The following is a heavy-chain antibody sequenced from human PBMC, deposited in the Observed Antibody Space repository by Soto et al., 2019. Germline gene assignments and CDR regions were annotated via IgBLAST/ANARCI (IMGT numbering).Heavy chain of an antibody. J-gene: IGHJ6*02. CDR2: IIPIFGTA. CDR3: ARALGYCSGGSCYEYYYYGMDV. CDR1: GGTFSSYA. V-gene: IGHV1-69*01. Sequence: QVQLVQSGAEVKKPGSSVKVSCKASGGTFSSYAISWVRQAPGQGLEWMGGIIPIFGTANYAQKFQGRVTINADETTSTAYMELSSLRSEDTAVYYCARALGYCSGGSCYEYYYYGMDVWGQGTTVTVSS. D-gene: IGHD2-15*01.